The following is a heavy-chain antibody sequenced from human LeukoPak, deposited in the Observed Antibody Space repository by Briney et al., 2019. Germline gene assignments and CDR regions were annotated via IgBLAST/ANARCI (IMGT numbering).Heavy chain of an antibody. J-gene: IGHJ4*02. D-gene: IGHD3-10*01. CDR2: ISGSGGST. CDR1: GFTFSSYA. Sequence: GGPLRLSCAASGFTFSSYAMSCVRQAPGKGLEWVSAISGSGGSTYYAASVKGRFTISRDNSKNTLYLQMSSLRAEDTAVYYCAKVKKYSYYYGSGTASPFDYWGQGTLVTVSS. CDR3: AKVKKYSYYYGSGTASPFDY. V-gene: IGHV3-23*01.